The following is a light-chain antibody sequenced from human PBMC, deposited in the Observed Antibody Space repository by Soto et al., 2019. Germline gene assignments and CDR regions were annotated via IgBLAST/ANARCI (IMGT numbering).Light chain of an antibody. CDR1: QSISSW. CDR2: KAS. V-gene: IGKV1-5*03. Sequence: DIQMTQSPSTLSASVGDRVTITCRAIQSISSWLAWYQQKPGKAPKLLIYKASSLEGGIPSRFSGSGSETEFTLTISSLQPEDFATYYCQQYNSYQYTFGQGTKLEIK. CDR3: QQYNSYQYT. J-gene: IGKJ2*01.